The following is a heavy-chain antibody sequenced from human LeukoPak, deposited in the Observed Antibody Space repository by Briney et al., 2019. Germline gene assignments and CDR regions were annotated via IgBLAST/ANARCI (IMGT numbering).Heavy chain of an antibody. J-gene: IGHJ4*02. V-gene: IGHV3-48*01. CDR1: GFTFRNYA. D-gene: IGHD3-22*01. CDR3: ARSYYDTSGYDKNFDY. CDR2: ISDSGGVI. Sequence: GGSLRLSCAASGFTFRNYAMNWVRQAPGKGLEWVSGISDSGGVIDYADSVKGRFTISGDNAKNSLYLQMNSLRAEDTAVYYCARSYYDTSGYDKNFDYWGQGTLVTVSS.